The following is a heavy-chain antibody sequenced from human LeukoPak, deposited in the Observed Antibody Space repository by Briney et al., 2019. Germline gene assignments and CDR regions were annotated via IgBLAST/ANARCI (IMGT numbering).Heavy chain of an antibody. D-gene: IGHD3-10*01. CDR2: ISGGGGST. CDR1: GFTFSSYA. V-gene: IGHV3-23*01. J-gene: IGHJ4*02. Sequence: PGGSLRLSCEASGFTFSSYAMSWVRQAPGKGLEWVSVISGGGGSTDYADSVKGRFFISRDNSKNTLYLQMNSLRAEDTAVYYCAKGAVRGVIISDIDYWGQGTLVTVSS. CDR3: AKGAVRGVIISDIDY.